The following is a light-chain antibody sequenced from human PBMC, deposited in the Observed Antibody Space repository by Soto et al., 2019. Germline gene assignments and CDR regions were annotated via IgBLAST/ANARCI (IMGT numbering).Light chain of an antibody. CDR2: GAS. J-gene: IGKJ5*01. CDR3: QQYGSSPRIT. Sequence: EIVLTQSPGTLSLSPGERATLSCRASQSVSSSYLAWYQQKPGQAPRRLIYGASSRATGIPDRFSGSGSGTDFTLTISRLEPEDFAVYYCQQYGSSPRITFGQGTRLESK. V-gene: IGKV3-20*01. CDR1: QSVSSSY.